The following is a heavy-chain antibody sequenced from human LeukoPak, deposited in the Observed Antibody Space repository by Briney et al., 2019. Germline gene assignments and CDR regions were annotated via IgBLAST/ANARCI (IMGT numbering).Heavy chain of an antibody. CDR3: ARGYCSSTSCPPVAFDY. CDR1: GYTFTGYY. V-gene: IGHV1-2*04. CDR2: INPNSGGT. D-gene: IGHD2-2*01. J-gene: IGHJ4*02. Sequence: GASVKVSCKASGYTFTGYYMHWVRQAPGQGLEWMGWINPNSGGTNYAQKFQGWVTMTRDTSISTAYMELSRLRSDDTAVYYCARGYCSSTSCPPVAFDYWGQGTLVTVSS.